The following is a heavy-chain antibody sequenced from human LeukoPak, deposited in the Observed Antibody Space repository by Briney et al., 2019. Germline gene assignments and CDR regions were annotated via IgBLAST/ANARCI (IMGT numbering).Heavy chain of an antibody. CDR1: GFTFSSYW. D-gene: IGHD4-17*01. CDR3: ARGTALDYGDTTSWFDP. Sequence: GGSLRLSCAASGFTFSSYWMHWVRQAPGKGLVWVSRINSDGSSTSYADSVKGRFTISRDNAKNTLYLQMNSLRAEDTAVYYCARGTALDYGDTTSWFDPWGQGTLVTVSS. V-gene: IGHV3-74*01. J-gene: IGHJ5*02. CDR2: INSDGSST.